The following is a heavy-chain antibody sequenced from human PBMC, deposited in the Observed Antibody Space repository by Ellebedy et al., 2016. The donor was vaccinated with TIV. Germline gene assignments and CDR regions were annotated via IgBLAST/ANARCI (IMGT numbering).Heavy chain of an antibody. CDR2: NNPNSGGT. CDR1: GYTFPGYY. V-gene: IGHV1-2*02. D-gene: IGHD2-2*01. CDR3: ARDPCSSTSCPWSDP. J-gene: IGHJ5*02. Sequence: ASVKVSCKASGYTFPGYYMHWVRQAPGQGLEGMGWNNPNSGGTNYAQKFQGRVTMTRDTSIRTAYMELSRLRSDDTAVYYCARDPCSSTSCPWSDPWGQGTLVTVSS.